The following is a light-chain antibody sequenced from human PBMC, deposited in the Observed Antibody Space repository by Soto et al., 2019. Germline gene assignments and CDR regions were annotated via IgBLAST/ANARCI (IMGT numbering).Light chain of an antibody. CDR1: QDIRNY. Sequence: DIQMTQSPSSLSASAGDRVTITCQASQDIRNYLNWYQQKPGKAPKLLIYDASNLETGVPSRFSGSGSGTDFTFTISSLQPEDIATYYCQQYDNLPWTFGGGTKVEIK. V-gene: IGKV1-33*01. J-gene: IGKJ4*01. CDR3: QQYDNLPWT. CDR2: DAS.